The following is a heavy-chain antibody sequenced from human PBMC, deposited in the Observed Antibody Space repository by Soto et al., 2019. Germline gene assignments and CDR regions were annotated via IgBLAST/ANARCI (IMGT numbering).Heavy chain of an antibody. CDR3: XXXXXXXXXXXXXXAFDS. V-gene: IGHV3-23*01. J-gene: IGHJ4*02. CDR1: GFTFDNNT. Sequence: EVQLMESGGGLIQPGGSLRLSCAASGFTFDNNTMHWVRQTPGEGLKWVAAINNGGGRTHYADSVKGRFTISRDNSKXXXXXXXXXXXXXXXXXXXXXXXXXXXXXXXXXXAFDSWGQGTRVTVSS. CDR2: INNGGGRT.